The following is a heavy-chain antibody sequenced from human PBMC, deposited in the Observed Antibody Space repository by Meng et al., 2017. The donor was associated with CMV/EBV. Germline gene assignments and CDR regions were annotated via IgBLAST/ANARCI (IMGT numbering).Heavy chain of an antibody. J-gene: IGHJ5*02. CDR1: GFTFSSYW. Sequence: GESLKISCAASGFTFSSYWMSWVRQAPGKGLEWVANIKQDGSEKYYVDSVKGRFTISRDNAKNSLYLQMNSLRAEETAVYYCARTRTYNWFDPWGQGTLVTVSS. CDR2: IKQDGSEK. CDR3: ARTRTYNWFDP. V-gene: IGHV3-7*01.